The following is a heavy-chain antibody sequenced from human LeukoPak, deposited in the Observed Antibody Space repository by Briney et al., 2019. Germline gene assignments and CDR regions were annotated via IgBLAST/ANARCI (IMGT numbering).Heavy chain of an antibody. V-gene: IGHV1-2*02. J-gene: IGHJ4*02. Sequence: ASVKVSCKASGYNFTGYYMHWVRQAPGQGLEGMGWINPNSGGTNYAQKFQGRVTMTRDTSISTGYMELSRLTSDDTAVYYCSRDANQGYWGQGTLVTVSS. CDR3: SRDANQGY. CDR2: INPNSGGT. CDR1: GYNFTGYY. D-gene: IGHD4/OR15-4a*01.